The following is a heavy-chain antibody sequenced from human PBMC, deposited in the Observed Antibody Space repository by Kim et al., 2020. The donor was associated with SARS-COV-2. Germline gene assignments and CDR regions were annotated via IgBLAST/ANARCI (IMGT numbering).Heavy chain of an antibody. V-gene: IGHV3-64*01. CDR2: ISSDGGTT. CDR3: AREHGVCADGRGYSAMDV. CDR1: GSTFNRHL. J-gene: IGHJ6*02. Sequence: GGSLRLSCIFSGSTFNRHLMHWVRQAPGKGLEFVSVISSDGGTTDYATSVKGRFTISRDNSRNTLYLQMGSLRTDDTAVYYCAREHGVCADGRGYSAMDVGGRGTTVTVSS. D-gene: IGHD2-8*01.